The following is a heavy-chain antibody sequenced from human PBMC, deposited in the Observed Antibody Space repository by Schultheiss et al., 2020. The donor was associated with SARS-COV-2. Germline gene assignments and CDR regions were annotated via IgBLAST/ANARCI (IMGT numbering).Heavy chain of an antibody. Sequence: GGSLRLSCAASGFTFSSYAMSWVRQAPGKGLEWVSAISGSGGSTYYADSVKGRFTISRDNSKNTLYLQMNSLRAEDTAVYYCATGEDCSGGSCYSGFDYWGQGTLVTVSS. J-gene: IGHJ4*02. CDR2: ISGSGGST. V-gene: IGHV3-23*01. CDR3: ATGEDCSGGSCYSGFDY. D-gene: IGHD2-15*01. CDR1: GFTFSSYA.